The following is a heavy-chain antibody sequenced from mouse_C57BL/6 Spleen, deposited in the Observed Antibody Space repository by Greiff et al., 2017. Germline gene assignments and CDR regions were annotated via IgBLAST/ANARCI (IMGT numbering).Heavy chain of an antibody. V-gene: IGHV1-76*01. CDR2: IYPGSGNT. Sequence: QVQLQQSGAELVRPGASVKLSCKASGYTFTDYDLNWVKQRPGQGLEWIARIYPGSGNTYYNEKFKGKATLTAEKSSSTAYMQLSSLTSEDSAVYFCARWGDYDYAMDYWGQGTSVTVSS. D-gene: IGHD2-4*01. J-gene: IGHJ4*01. CDR1: GYTFTDYD. CDR3: ARWGDYDYAMDY.